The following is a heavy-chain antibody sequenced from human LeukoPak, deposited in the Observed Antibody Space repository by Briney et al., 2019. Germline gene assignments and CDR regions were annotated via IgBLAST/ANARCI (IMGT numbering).Heavy chain of an antibody. CDR1: GYSISSGYY. D-gene: IGHD2-2*02. CDR2: IYHSGST. V-gene: IGHV4-38-2*01. J-gene: IGHJ4*02. Sequence: SETLSPTCAVSGYSISSGYYWGWIRQPPGKGLEWIGSIYHSGSTYYNPSLKSRVTISVDTSKNQFSLKLSSVTAADTAVYYCARGLPCSSTSCYSAFDYWGQGTLVTVSS. CDR3: ARGLPCSSTSCYSAFDY.